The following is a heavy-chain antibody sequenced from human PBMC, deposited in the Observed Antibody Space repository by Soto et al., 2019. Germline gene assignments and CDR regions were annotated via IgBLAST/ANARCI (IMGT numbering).Heavy chain of an antibody. Sequence: GGSLRLSCAASGFTFSSYSMNWVRQAPGKGLEWVSSITSSSSYISYADSVKGRFTISRDNAKNSLYLQMISLRAEDTAMYYCAREDEQLVNYYYYGMDVWGQGTTVTVSS. V-gene: IGHV3-21*01. CDR2: ITSSSSYI. J-gene: IGHJ6*02. CDR3: AREDEQLVNYYYYGMDV. CDR1: GFTFSSYS. D-gene: IGHD6-6*01.